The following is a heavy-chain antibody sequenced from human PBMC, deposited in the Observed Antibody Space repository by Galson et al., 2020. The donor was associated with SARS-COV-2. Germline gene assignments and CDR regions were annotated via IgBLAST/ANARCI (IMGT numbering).Heavy chain of an antibody. V-gene: IGHV3-33*01. CDR2: IWYDGSNK. CDR1: GFTFSSYG. D-gene: IGHD5-18*01. J-gene: IGHJ4*02. Sequence: GGSLRLSCAASGFTFSSYGMHWVRQAPGKGLEWVAVIWYDGSNKYYADSVKGRFTISRDNSKNTLYLQMNSLRAEDTAVYYCASQLWPRRYFDYWGQGTLVTVSS. CDR3: ASQLWPRRYFDY.